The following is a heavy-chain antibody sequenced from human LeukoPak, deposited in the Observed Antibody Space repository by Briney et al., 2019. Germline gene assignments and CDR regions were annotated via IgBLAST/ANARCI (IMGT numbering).Heavy chain of an antibody. Sequence: GASVKVSCKASGYTFTGYYVHWVRQAPGQGLEWMGWINPNSGGTNYAQKFQGRVTMTRDTSISTAYMELSRLRSDDTAVYYCARERWELALFDYWGQGTLVTVSS. CDR3: ARERWELALFDY. V-gene: IGHV1-2*02. CDR2: INPNSGGT. CDR1: GYTFTGYY. J-gene: IGHJ4*02. D-gene: IGHD1-26*01.